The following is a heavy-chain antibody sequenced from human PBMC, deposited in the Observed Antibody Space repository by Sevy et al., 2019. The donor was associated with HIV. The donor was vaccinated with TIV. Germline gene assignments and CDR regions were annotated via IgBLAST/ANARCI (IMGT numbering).Heavy chain of an antibody. CDR3: ARLPDSGSYFSGARYYFDY. J-gene: IGHJ4*02. D-gene: IGHD3-10*01. CDR1: GYSFSSYW. CDR2: IYPGDSDT. Sequence: GESLKISCKGSGYSFSSYWIGWVRQMPGKGLEWMGIIYPGDSDTRYSPSFQGHITISSDKSISTAYLQWCSLKASDTAMYDGARLPDSGSYFSGARYYFDYWGQGTLVTVSS. V-gene: IGHV5-51*01.